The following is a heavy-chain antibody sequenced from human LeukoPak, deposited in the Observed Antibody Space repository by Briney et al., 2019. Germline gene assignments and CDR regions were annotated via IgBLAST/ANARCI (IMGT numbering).Heavy chain of an antibody. Sequence: SETLSLTCAVYSGSFNDYCWIWLRQPPRRGLEWIGEIYSGGSANYDPSLKGRLAISVDPSKSQFSLKLSSLTAADTAVYFCARGVVDYSTRSGYLSHWGQGTLVTVSS. CDR2: IYSGGSA. V-gene: IGHV4-34*01. CDR3: ARGVVDYSTRSGYLSH. D-gene: IGHD3-22*01. CDR1: SGSFNDYC. J-gene: IGHJ4*02.